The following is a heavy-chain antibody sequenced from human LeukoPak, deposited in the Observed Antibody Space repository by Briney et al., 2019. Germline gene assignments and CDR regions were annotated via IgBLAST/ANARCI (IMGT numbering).Heavy chain of an antibody. V-gene: IGHV3-21*01. Sequence: AGGSLRLSCAASGFTFSNYWMHWVRQAPGKGLEWVSSISSSSSYIYYADSVKGRFTISRDNAKNSLYLQMNSLRAEDTAVYYCARDLGLPSDYWGQGTLVTVSS. D-gene: IGHD5-18*01. CDR3: ARDLGLPSDY. CDR1: GFTFSNYW. J-gene: IGHJ4*02. CDR2: ISSSSSYI.